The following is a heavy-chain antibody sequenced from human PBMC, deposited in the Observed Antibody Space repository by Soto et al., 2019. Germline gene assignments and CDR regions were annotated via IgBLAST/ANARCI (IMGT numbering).Heavy chain of an antibody. J-gene: IGHJ4*02. CDR3: ARASGGGVGTTSY. CDR1: GYIFSNFG. CDR2: ISAYNGNT. D-gene: IGHD1-26*01. V-gene: IGHV1-18*01. Sequence: HVQLVQSGPEVKKPGASAKVSCKTSGYIFSNFGISWMRQVPGQGLEWMGWISAYNGNTNYAQKFQDRVTLTTDTSTNTAYMELRSLRSDDTAVYYCARASGGGVGTTSYWGQGTLVTVSS.